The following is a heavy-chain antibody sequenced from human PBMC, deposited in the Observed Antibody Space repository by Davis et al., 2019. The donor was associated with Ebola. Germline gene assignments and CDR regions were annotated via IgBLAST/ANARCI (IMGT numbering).Heavy chain of an antibody. CDR3: ARVGDYGDYFFSNYGMDV. Sequence: GGSLRLSCAASGFTFSTFSTYSMNWVRQAPGKGLEWVSCISSSSTYIYYGDSVKGRFTISRDNSKNTLYLQMNSLRAEDTAVYYCARVGDYGDYFFSNYGMDVWGQGTTVTVSS. CDR2: ISSSSTYI. D-gene: IGHD4-17*01. J-gene: IGHJ6*02. CDR1: GFTFSTFSTYS. V-gene: IGHV3-21*01.